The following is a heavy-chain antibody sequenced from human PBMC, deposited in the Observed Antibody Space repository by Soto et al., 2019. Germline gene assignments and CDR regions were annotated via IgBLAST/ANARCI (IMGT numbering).Heavy chain of an antibody. CDR1: GGTFSSYD. J-gene: IGHJ6*02. Sequence: QVQLVQSGAEVKKPGSSVKVSCKTSGGTFSSYDISWVRQAPGQGLEWMGGIIPIFGTANYAQKFQGRVTITAAEDTSTAYMELRSLRSEDTAVYYCASVLELHYYYGMDVWGQGTTVTVSS. CDR3: ASVLELHYYYGMDV. V-gene: IGHV1-69*12. CDR2: IIPIFGTA. D-gene: IGHD1-7*01.